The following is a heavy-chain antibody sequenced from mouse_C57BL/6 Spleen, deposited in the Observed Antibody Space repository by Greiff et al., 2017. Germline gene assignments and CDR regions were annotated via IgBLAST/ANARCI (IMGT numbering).Heavy chain of an antibody. CDR2: ISSGSSTI. Sequence: EVQLQESGGGLVKPGGSLKLSCAASGFTFSDYGMHWVRQAPEKGLEWVAYISSGSSTIYYADTVKGRFTISRDNAKNTRFLQMTSLRSEDTAMYYCARAYFDYWGQGTTLTVSS. CDR1: GFTFSDYG. J-gene: IGHJ2*01. CDR3: ARAYFDY. V-gene: IGHV5-17*01.